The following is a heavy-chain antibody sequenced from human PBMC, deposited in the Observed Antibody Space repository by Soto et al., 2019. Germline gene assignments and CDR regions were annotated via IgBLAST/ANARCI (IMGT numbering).Heavy chain of an antibody. CDR3: AAGGNYYYGMDV. J-gene: IGHJ6*02. D-gene: IGHD3-16*01. Sequence: SVKVSCKASGFTFTSSAVQWVRQARGQRLEWIGWIVVGSGNTNYAQKFQERVTITRDMSTSTAYMELSSLRSEDTAVYYCAAGGNYYYGMDVWGQGTTVTVS. CDR2: IVVGSGNT. CDR1: GFTFTSSA. V-gene: IGHV1-58*01.